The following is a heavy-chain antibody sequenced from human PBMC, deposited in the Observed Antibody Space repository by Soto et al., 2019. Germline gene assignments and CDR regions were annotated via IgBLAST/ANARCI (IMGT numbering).Heavy chain of an antibody. D-gene: IGHD6-6*01. V-gene: IGHV4-30-4*01. CDR1: GGSISSGDYY. CDR2: IYYSVST. CDR3: AKERPDGARLDP. J-gene: IGHJ5*02. Sequence: QVQLPESGPGLVKPSQTLSLTCTVSGGSISSGDYYWSWIRQPPGKGLEWIGYIYYSVSTYYNPSLKSRVTHTGDTSKNQFALKLSSVTAADTDVYYCAKERPDGARLDPWGQGTLVTVSS.